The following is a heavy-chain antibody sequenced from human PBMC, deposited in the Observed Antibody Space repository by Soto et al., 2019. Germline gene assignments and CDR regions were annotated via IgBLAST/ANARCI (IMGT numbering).Heavy chain of an antibody. CDR1: GFTFSSHG. J-gene: IGHJ3*01. Sequence: PGGSLRLSCAASGFTFSSHGMSWVRQAPGKGVEWIAGLSRGGGTTYYADSVKGRFTISRDNSKNTLDLIMNSLKVEDTALYYCAKDGQYRTDGFDVWGQGTMVTVSS. D-gene: IGHD6-6*01. CDR3: AKDGQYRTDGFDV. CDR2: LSRGGGTT. V-gene: IGHV3-23*01.